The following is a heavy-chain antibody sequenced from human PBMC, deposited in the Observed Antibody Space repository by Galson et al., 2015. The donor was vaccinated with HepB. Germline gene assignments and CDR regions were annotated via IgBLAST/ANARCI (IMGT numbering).Heavy chain of an antibody. CDR3: ARVKRGEWYSFYYYGMDV. J-gene: IGHJ6*02. CDR1: EFILSMYW. CDR2: IKEDGSEK. D-gene: IGHD3-10*01. V-gene: IGHV3-7*04. Sequence: SLRLSCAASEFILSMYWMNWVRQAPGKGLEWVANIKEDGSEKNYVDSVKGRFTIARDNAKNSLYLQMNSLRAEDKAVYYCARVKRGEWYSFYYYGMDVWGRGTTVTVSS.